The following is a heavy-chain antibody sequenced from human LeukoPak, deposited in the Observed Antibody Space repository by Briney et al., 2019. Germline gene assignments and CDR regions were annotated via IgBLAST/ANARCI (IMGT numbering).Heavy chain of an antibody. CDR3: ARDRITMVRRFDY. J-gene: IGHJ4*02. Sequence: GGSLRLSCAASGFTFSSYAMSWVRQAPGEGLEWVSSISSSSSYIYYADSVKGRFTISRDNAKNSLYLQMNSLRAEDTAVYYCARDRITMVRRFDYWGQGTLVTVSS. D-gene: IGHD3-10*01. CDR1: GFTFSSYA. CDR2: ISSSSSYI. V-gene: IGHV3-21*01.